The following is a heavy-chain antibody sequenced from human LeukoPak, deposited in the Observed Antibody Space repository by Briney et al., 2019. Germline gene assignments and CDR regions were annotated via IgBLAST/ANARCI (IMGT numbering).Heavy chain of an antibody. CDR3: ARQGMGDHRVFDY. D-gene: IGHD2-21*02. V-gene: IGHV4-4*07. CDR2: IYASGTT. J-gene: IGHJ4*02. CDR1: GDSISSYY. Sequence: SETLSLTCTVSGDSISSYYWSWIRQPAGKGLEWIGRIYASGTTNYNPSLKSRVTMSVDTSKNEFSLNLISVTAADTAVFYCARQGMGDHRVFDYWGQGTLVTASS.